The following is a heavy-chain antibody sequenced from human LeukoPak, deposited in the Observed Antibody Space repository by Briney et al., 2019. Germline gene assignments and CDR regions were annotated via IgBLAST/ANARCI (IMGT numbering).Heavy chain of an antibody. CDR2: ILNSGTTT. CDR1: GFTFSSYE. V-gene: IGHV3-48*03. J-gene: IGHJ4*02. CDR3: ARDPPDY. Sequence: GGSLRLSCAASGFTFSSYEMNWVRQAPGKGLEWVSYILNSGTTTYYADSVKGRLTISRDNAKNSLYLQMNSLRAEDTGVYYCARDPPDYWGQGILVTVSS.